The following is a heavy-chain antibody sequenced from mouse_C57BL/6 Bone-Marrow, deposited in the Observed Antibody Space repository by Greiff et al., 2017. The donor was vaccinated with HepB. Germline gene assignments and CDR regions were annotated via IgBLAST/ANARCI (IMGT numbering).Heavy chain of an antibody. CDR1: GYTFTSYW. J-gene: IGHJ2*01. V-gene: IGHV1-53*01. D-gene: IGHD1-1*01. Sequence: QVQLQQSGAELARPGASVKLSCKASGYTFTSYWMHWVKQRPGQGLEWIGNINPSNGGTNYNEKFKSKATLTVDKSSSTAYMQLSSLTSEDSAVYYCARKDTTVGYFDYWGQGTTLTVSS. CDR3: ARKDTTVGYFDY. CDR2: INPSNGGT.